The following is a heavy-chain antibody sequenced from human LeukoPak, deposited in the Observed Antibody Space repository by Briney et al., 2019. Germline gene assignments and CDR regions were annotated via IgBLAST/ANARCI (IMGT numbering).Heavy chain of an antibody. V-gene: IGHV4-39*01. Sequence: SETLSLTCTVPGGSIRGSSSYWGWTRQHPGKGLEWLGSIYDSGPTYYTPSIAGRVTISEDTSKNQFSLMLRSVTAADTAVYFCARQASDYFYCYMDVWGKGTTVTVSS. CDR1: GGSIRGSSSY. CDR2: IYDSGPT. CDR3: ARQASDYFYCYMDV. J-gene: IGHJ6*03.